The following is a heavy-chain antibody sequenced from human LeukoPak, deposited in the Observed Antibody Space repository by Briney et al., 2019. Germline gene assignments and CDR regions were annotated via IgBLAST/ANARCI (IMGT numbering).Heavy chain of an antibody. J-gene: IGHJ4*02. V-gene: IGHV4-59*02. Sequence: SETLSLTCTVSGGSVSNYYWSWIRQSPGKGLEWIGYIYYTETSYNPSLKSRVTISADTSKNQFSLKLYSVTAADTAVYYCARDKAYFDYWGQGTLVTVSS. CDR1: GGSVSNYY. CDR3: ARDKAYFDY. CDR2: IYYTET.